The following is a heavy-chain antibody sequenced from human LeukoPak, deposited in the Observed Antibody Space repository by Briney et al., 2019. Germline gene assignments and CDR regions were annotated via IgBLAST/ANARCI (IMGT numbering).Heavy chain of an antibody. CDR2: IKQDGSEK. CDR3: AREYYYDSSGYYYHDAFDI. V-gene: IGHV3-7*01. Sequence: PGGSLRLSCAASGFTFSSYWMSWVRQAPGKGLEWVANIKQDGSEKYYVDSVKGRFTISRDNAKNSLYLQMNSLRAEDTAAYYCAREYYYDSSGYYYHDAFDIWGQGTMVTVSS. CDR1: GFTFSSYW. D-gene: IGHD3-22*01. J-gene: IGHJ3*02.